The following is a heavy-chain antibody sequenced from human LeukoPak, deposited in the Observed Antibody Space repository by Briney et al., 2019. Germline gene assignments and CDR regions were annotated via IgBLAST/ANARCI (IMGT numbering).Heavy chain of an antibody. Sequence: GGSLRLSCAASGFTFSTYGMHWVRQAPGKGLEWVAFIRYDGSNKYYADSVKGRFTISRDNSKNTLYLQMNSLRAEDTALYYCARAPGVRYYYYMDVWGKGTTVTVSS. V-gene: IGHV3-30*02. J-gene: IGHJ6*03. CDR2: IRYDGSNK. CDR3: ARAPGVRYYYYMDV. CDR1: GFTFSTYG. D-gene: IGHD2-8*01.